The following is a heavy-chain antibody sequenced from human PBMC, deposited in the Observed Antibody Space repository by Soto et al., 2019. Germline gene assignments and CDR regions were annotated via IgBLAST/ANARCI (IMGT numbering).Heavy chain of an antibody. CDR2: ISSSSSTI. D-gene: IGHD2-2*01. Sequence: PGGSLRLSCAASGFTFSSYSMNWVRQAPGKGLEWVSYISSSSSTIYYADSVKGRFTISRDNAKNSLYLQMNSLRDEDTAVYYCAREVYCISTSCYADYYYGMDVWGQGTTVTVSS. CDR1: GFTFSSYS. J-gene: IGHJ6*02. CDR3: AREVYCISTSCYADYYYGMDV. V-gene: IGHV3-48*02.